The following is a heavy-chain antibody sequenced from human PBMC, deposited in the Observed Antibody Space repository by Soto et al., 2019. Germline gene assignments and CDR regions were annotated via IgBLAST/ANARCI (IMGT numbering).Heavy chain of an antibody. V-gene: IGHV1-69*06. Sequence: QVQMVQSGAEVKKPGSSVKVSCKASGGTFSSYAISWVRQAPGQGLESMGGIIPIFGTTTYAQKFQGRVTITADKSTSTAYMDLSSLRSEDTAVYFCAREGYNYGQSRYHYYAMDVWGQGTTVTVSS. D-gene: IGHD5-18*01. CDR1: GGTFSSYA. J-gene: IGHJ6*02. CDR2: IIPIFGTT. CDR3: AREGYNYGQSRYHYYAMDV.